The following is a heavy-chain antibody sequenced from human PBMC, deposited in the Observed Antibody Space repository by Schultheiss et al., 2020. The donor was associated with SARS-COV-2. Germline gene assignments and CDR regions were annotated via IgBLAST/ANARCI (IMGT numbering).Heavy chain of an antibody. Sequence: GGSLRLSCAASGFTFSSNAMHWVRQAPGRGLEWVAVISYDGSNKYYADSVKGRFTISRDNSKNTLYLQMNSLRPEDTAIYYCARDLPPLDYWGQGTLVTVAS. CDR1: GFTFSSNA. J-gene: IGHJ4*02. V-gene: IGHV3-30-3*01. CDR3: ARDLPPLDY. CDR2: ISYDGSNK.